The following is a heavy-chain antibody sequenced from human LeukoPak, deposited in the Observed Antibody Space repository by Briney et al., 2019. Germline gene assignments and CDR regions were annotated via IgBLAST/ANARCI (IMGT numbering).Heavy chain of an antibody. D-gene: IGHD2-15*01. V-gene: IGHV4-59*08. J-gene: IGHJ3*02. CDR2: IYYGGST. Sequence: SETLSLTCTVSGGSISSYYWSWIRQPPGKGLEWIGYIYYGGSTNYNPSLKSRVTISVDTSKNQFSLKLSSVTAADTAVYYCARLSTEDIDGVVAAPDAFDIWGKGTMGTASS. CDR3: ARLSTEDIDGVVAAPDAFDI. CDR1: GGSISSYY.